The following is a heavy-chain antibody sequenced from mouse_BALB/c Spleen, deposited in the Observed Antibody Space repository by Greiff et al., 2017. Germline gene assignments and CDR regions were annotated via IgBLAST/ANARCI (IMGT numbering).Heavy chain of an antibody. Sequence: SGPELVKPGASVKVSCKASGYAFTSYNMYWVKQSHGKSLEWIGYIDPYNGGTSYNQKFKGKATLTVDKSSSTAYMHLNSLTSEDSAVYYCARDDGYYLYYYAMDYWGQGTSVTVSS. CDR2: IDPYNGGT. D-gene: IGHD2-3*01. CDR3: ARDDGYYLYYYAMDY. V-gene: IGHV1S135*01. J-gene: IGHJ4*01. CDR1: GYAFTSYN.